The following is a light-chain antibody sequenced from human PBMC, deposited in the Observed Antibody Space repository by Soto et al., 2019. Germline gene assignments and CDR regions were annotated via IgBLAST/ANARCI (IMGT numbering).Light chain of an antibody. J-gene: IGLJ1*01. Sequence: QSVLTQPASVSGSPGQSITFSCTGTSSDVGAYNYVSWYQQHPGKAPKLMIYEVSNRPSGVSNRFSGSKSGNTASLTISGLQAEDEADYFCTSSTSGSLYVFGTGTKVTVL. V-gene: IGLV2-14*01. CDR2: EVS. CDR1: SSDVGAYNY. CDR3: TSSTSGSLYV.